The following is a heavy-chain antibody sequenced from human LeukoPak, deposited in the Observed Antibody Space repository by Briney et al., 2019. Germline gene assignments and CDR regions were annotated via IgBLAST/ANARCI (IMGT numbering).Heavy chain of an antibody. CDR2: IIPIFGTA. D-gene: IGHD1-1*01. Sequence: ASVTVSCKASGGTFSSYAISWVRQAPGQGLEWMGGIIPIFGTANYAQKFQGRVTITTDESTSTAYMELSSLRSEDTAVYYCERDELEGNWFDPWGQGTLVTVSS. V-gene: IGHV1-69*05. J-gene: IGHJ5*02. CDR1: GGTFSSYA. CDR3: ERDELEGNWFDP.